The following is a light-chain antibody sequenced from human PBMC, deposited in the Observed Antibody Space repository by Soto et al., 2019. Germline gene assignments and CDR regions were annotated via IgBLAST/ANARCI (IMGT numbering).Light chain of an antibody. Sequence: QSVLTQPPSASGTPGQRVTISCSGSSFNIGNNFVCWYQHLPGAAPKLLIYRNDQRPSGVPDRFSGSKSGTSASLAISGLRSEDEADYYCAAWDDSLNVWVFGGGTKVTVL. CDR3: AAWDDSLNVWV. V-gene: IGLV1-47*01. J-gene: IGLJ3*02. CDR1: SFNIGNNF. CDR2: RND.